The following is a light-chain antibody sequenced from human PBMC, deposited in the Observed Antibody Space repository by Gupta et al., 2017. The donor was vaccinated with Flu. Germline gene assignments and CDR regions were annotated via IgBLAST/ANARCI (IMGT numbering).Light chain of an antibody. CDR3: QQYYNSHPYS. J-gene: IGKJ2*03. CDR1: QKVSSN. Sequence: IVMTHSPATLSVSPGKRAPLSCRSDQKVSSNLAWYQQKPGQAARILIYGASTRATGIPARFSGSGSGREFTLTISSLLSEDFAVSYCQQYYNSHPYSFGQGTKLEIK. CDR2: GAS. V-gene: IGKV3-15*01.